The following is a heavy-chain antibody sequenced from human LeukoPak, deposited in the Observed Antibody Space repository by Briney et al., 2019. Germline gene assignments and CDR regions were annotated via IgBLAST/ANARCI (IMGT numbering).Heavy chain of an antibody. Sequence: GGSLRLSCAASGFTFSSYGMHWVRQAPGKGLEWVAVISYDGSNKYYADSVKGRFTISRDNSKNTLYLQMNSLRAEDTAVYYCAKDPRSSWSYYYYYYGMDVWGQGTTVTVSS. CDR2: ISYDGSNK. CDR1: GFTFSSYG. D-gene: IGHD6-13*01. CDR3: AKDPRSSWSYYYYYYGMDV. J-gene: IGHJ6*02. V-gene: IGHV3-30*18.